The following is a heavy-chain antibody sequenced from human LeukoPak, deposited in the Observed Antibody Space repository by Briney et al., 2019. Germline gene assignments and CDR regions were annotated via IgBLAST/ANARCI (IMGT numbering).Heavy chain of an antibody. CDR3: ASELGYCSGGSCPPIDY. V-gene: IGHV4-39*01. Sequence: SETLSLTCTVSGXSISSSSYYWGWIRQPPGKGLEWIGSIYYSGSTYYNPSLKSRVTISVDTSKNQFSLKLSSVTAADTAVYYCASELGYCSGGSCPPIDYWGQGTLVTVSS. J-gene: IGHJ4*02. CDR1: GXSISSSSYY. CDR2: IYYSGST. D-gene: IGHD2-15*01.